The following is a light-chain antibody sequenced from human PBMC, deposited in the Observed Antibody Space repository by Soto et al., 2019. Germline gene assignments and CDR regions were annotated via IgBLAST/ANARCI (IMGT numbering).Light chain of an antibody. V-gene: IGKV3-11*01. CDR2: DAS. CDR3: HQRQYWPPIT. Sequence: VLTQSPATLSLSPGERATLSCRTSLSVSVYLDWYQQKPGQAPRLLISDASNRATGIPARFSGSGSGTDFTLTISSLEPEDFAVYYCHQRQYWPPITFXQGTRMEIK. J-gene: IGKJ5*01. CDR1: LSVSVY.